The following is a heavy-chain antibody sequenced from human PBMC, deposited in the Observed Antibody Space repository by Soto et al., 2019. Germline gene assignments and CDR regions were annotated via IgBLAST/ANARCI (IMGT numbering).Heavy chain of an antibody. J-gene: IGHJ6*02. CDR1: GFTFSSYA. CDR3: AKRHRFVGMSSSSGETGINYYYGMDV. D-gene: IGHD6-6*01. Sequence: GGSLRLSCAASGFTFSSYAMSWVRQAPGKGLEWVSAISGSGGSTYYADSVKGRFTISRDNSKNTLYLQMNSLRAEDTAVYYCAKRHRFVGMSSSSGETGINYYYGMDVWGQGTTVTVSS. CDR2: ISGSGGST. V-gene: IGHV3-23*01.